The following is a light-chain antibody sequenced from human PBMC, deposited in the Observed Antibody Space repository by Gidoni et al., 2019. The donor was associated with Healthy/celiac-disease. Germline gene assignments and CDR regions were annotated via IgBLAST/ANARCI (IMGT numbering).Light chain of an antibody. V-gene: IGKV1-33*01. Sequence: DIQMTQSPSSLSASVGDRVTITCQASQDISNYLNWDQQKTGKAPKLLIYDASNLETGVPSRFSGSGSGTEFTFTISSLQPEDIATYYCQQYDNLPPGSFGQGTKLEIK. CDR3: QQYDNLPPGS. CDR1: QDISNY. CDR2: DAS. J-gene: IGKJ2*01.